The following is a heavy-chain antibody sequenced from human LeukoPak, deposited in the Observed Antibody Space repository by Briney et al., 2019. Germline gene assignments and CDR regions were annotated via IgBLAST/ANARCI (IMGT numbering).Heavy chain of an antibody. D-gene: IGHD1-1*01. CDR1: GGTFSSYA. J-gene: IGHJ3*02. Sequence: SVKVSCKASGGTFSSYAISWVRQAPGQGLEWMGRIIPILGIANYAQKFQGRVTITADKSTSTAYMELSSLRSEDTAVYYCASRGPQVQLERWDDAFDIWGQGTMVTVSS. CDR3: ASRGPQVQLERWDDAFDI. V-gene: IGHV1-69*04. CDR2: IIPILGIA.